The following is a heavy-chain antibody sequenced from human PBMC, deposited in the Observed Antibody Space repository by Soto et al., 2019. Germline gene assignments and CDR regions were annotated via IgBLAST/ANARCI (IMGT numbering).Heavy chain of an antibody. CDR2: ISSSSSYI. D-gene: IGHD3-10*01. Sequence: GGSLRLSCAASGFTFSSYSMNWVRQAPGKGLEWVSSISSSSSYIYYADSVKGRFTISRDNAKNSLYLQMNSLRAEATAVYYCARDHRMVRGARGGDYWGQGTLVTVSS. J-gene: IGHJ4*02. CDR1: GFTFSSYS. V-gene: IGHV3-21*01. CDR3: ARDHRMVRGARGGDY.